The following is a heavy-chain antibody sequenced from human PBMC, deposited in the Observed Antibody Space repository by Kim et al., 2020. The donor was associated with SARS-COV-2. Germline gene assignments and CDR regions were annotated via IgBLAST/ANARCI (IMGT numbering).Heavy chain of an antibody. CDR2: IYWDDDK. CDR3: AHSRLYYDILTGYLGWFYP. Sequence: SGPTLVKPTQTLTLTCTFSGFSLSTSGVGVGWIRQPPGKALEWLALIYWDDDKRYSPSLKSRLTITKDTSKNQVVLTMTNMDPVDTATYYCAHSRLYYDILTGYLGWFYPWGQGTLVTVSS. CDR1: GFSLSTSGVG. D-gene: IGHD3-9*01. J-gene: IGHJ5*02. V-gene: IGHV2-5*02.